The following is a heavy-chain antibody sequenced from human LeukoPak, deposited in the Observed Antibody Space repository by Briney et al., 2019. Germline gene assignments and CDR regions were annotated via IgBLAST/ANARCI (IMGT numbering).Heavy chain of an antibody. CDR2: ISYDGSNK. J-gene: IGHJ4*02. CDR1: GFTFSSHV. D-gene: IGHD6-13*01. Sequence: GGSLRLSCAASGFTFSSHVMHWVRQAPGRGLEWVADISYDGSNKYYADSVKGRFTISRDNSKNTLYLQMNSLRAEDTAVYYCAREGSSSWYGISEDAYFDYWGQGTLVTVSS. V-gene: IGHV3-30*04. CDR3: AREGSSSWYGISEDAYFDY.